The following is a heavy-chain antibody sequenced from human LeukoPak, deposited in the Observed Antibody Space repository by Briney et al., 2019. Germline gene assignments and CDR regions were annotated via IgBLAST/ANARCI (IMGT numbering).Heavy chain of an antibody. Sequence: RGSLRLSCAASGFTFSTYSINWVRQAPGKGLEWVSYISSSSSYTNYADSVKGRFTISRDNAKNSLYLQMNSLRAEDTAVYYCARDAGMNYGMDVWGKGTTVTVSS. CDR2: ISSSSSYT. V-gene: IGHV3-21*05. CDR1: GFTFSTYS. CDR3: ARDAGMNYGMDV. D-gene: IGHD1-1*01. J-gene: IGHJ6*04.